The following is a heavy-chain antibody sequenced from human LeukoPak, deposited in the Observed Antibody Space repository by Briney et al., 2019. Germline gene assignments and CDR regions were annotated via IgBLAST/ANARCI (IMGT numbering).Heavy chain of an antibody. CDR3: ARWELNCNPPFDY. CDR1: GFTFSDYY. Sequence: GGSLRLSCAASGFTFSDYYMSWIRQAPGKALYWVSYISSSGSTIYYADSVKGRFTISRDNAKNSLYLQMNSLRAEDTAVYYCARWELNCNPPFDYWGQGTLVTVAS. CDR2: ISSSGSTI. V-gene: IGHV3-11*01. J-gene: IGHJ4*02. D-gene: IGHD1-20*01.